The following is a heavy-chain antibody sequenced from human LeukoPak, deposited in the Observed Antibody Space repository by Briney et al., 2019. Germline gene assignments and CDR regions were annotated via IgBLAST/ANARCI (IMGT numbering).Heavy chain of an antibody. CDR1: GFTFSSDA. D-gene: IGHD5-18*01. CDR2: ISGSGGST. J-gene: IGHJ6*02. CDR3: AKAPPDSYYYYYGMDV. V-gene: IGHV3-23*01. Sequence: GGSLRLSCAASGFTFSSDAMIWVRQAPGKGLEWVSAISGSGGSTYYADSVKGRFSISRDSSMNTLYLQMNSLRAEDTAVYYCAKAPPDSYYYYYGMDVWGQGTTVTVSS.